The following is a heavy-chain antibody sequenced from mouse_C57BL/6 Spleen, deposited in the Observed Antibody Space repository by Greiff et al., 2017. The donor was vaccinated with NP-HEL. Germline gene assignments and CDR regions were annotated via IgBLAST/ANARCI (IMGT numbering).Heavy chain of an antibody. CDR1: GYAFSSSW. CDR3: ARIPGTRGDYAMDY. D-gene: IGHD4-1*01. Sequence: VQLQQSGPELVKPGASVKISCKASGYAFSSSWMNWVKQRPGKGLEWIGRIYPGDGDTNYNGKFKGKATLTADKSSSTAYMQLSSLTSEDSAVYFCARIPGTRGDYAMDYWGQGTSVTVSS. CDR2: IYPGDGDT. V-gene: IGHV1-82*01. J-gene: IGHJ4*01.